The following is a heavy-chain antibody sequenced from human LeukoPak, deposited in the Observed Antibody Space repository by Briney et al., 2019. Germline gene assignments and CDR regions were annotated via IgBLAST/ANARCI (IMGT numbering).Heavy chain of an antibody. CDR1: GFTCSSCG. Sequence: GGTLRLSCAVSGFTCSSCGIHWVRQAPGKGLEWVSSITDSGDGTYYADSVKGRFTISRDDSKNTLYLQMNSLRVEDTAVYYCAKDSPVATRWGQGTLVTVSS. V-gene: IGHV3-23*01. D-gene: IGHD1-26*01. CDR2: ITDSGDGT. J-gene: IGHJ4*02. CDR3: AKDSPVATR.